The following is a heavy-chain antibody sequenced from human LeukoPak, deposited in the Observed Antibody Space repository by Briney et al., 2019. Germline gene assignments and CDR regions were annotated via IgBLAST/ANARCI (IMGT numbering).Heavy chain of an antibody. Sequence: PGGSLRLSCAASGFTFSSYGMHWVRQAPGKGLEWVAVISYAGSNKYYADSVKGRFTISRDNSKNTLYLQMNSLRAEDTAVYYCAKTPEDCSSTSCYPPDYYGMDVWGQGTTVTVSS. CDR2: ISYAGSNK. CDR3: AKTPEDCSSTSCYPPDYYGMDV. D-gene: IGHD2-2*01. CDR1: GFTFSSYG. J-gene: IGHJ6*02. V-gene: IGHV3-30*18.